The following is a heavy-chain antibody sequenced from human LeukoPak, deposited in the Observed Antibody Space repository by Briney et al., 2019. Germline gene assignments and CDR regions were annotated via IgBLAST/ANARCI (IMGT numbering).Heavy chain of an antibody. CDR3: ASTYVLRYFDWSIDY. V-gene: IGHV4-39*07. D-gene: IGHD3-9*01. CDR1: GGSISSSSYY. Sequence: PSETLSLTCTVSGGSISSSSYYWGWIRQPPGKGLEWIGSIYYSGSTYYNPSLKSRVTMSVDTSKNQFSLKLSSVTAADTAVYYCASTYVLRYFDWSIDYWGQGTLVTVSS. CDR2: IYYSGST. J-gene: IGHJ4*02.